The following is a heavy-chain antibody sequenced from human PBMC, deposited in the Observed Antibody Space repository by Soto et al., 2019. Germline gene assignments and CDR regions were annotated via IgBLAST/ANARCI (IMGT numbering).Heavy chain of an antibody. V-gene: IGHV4-30-4*01. D-gene: IGHD3-10*01. CDR3: ARAQGSGFLVS. CDR2: IYYSGST. Sequence: QVQLQESGPGLVKPSQTLSLTCTVSGGSISSGDYYWSWIRQPPGKGLEWIGYIYYSGSTYYNPSLKHLVTIPVDTPTNQFSLKLSSVTAAATAVYYWARAQGSGFLVSWGQGTLVTVSS. J-gene: IGHJ4*02. CDR1: GGSISSGDYY.